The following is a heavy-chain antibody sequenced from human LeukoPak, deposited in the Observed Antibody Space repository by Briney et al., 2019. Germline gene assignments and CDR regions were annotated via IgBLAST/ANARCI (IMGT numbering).Heavy chain of an antibody. CDR3: ARDLRAAAGTLDY. Sequence: GGSLRLSCAASGFTFSSYSMNWVRQAPGKGLEWVSYISSSSSTIYYADSVKGGFTIYRDNAKNSLYLQMNSLRAEDTAVYYCARDLRAAAGTLDYWGQGTLVTVSS. J-gene: IGHJ4*02. CDR1: GFTFSSYS. CDR2: ISSSSSTI. D-gene: IGHD6-13*01. V-gene: IGHV3-48*04.